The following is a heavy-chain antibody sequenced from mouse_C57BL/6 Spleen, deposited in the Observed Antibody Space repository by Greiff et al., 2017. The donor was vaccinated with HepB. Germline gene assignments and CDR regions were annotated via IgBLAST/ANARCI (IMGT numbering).Heavy chain of an antibody. CDR3: ARGGYAYDGENAMDY. CDR2: ISDGGSYT. V-gene: IGHV5-4*01. J-gene: IGHJ4*01. D-gene: IGHD2-2*01. Sequence: EVQGVESGGGLVKPGGSLKLSCAASGFTFSSYAMSWVRQTPEKRLEWVATISDGGSYTYYPDNVKGRFTISRDNAKNNLYLQMSHLKSEDTAMYDCARGGYAYDGENAMDYWGQGTSVTVSS. CDR1: GFTFSSYA.